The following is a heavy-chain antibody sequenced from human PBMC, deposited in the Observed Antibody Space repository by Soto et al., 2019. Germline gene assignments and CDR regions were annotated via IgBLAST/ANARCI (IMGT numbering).Heavy chain of an antibody. J-gene: IGHJ3*02. V-gene: IGHV1-69*01. D-gene: IGHD6-13*01. CDR1: GGTFSSYA. Sequence: QVQLVQSGAEVKKPGSSVKVSCKASGGTFSSYAISWVRQAPGQGLEWMGGIIPIFGTANYAQKFQGRGTITADESTSTAYMELRSLRSEDTAVYYCAEHSSSWSRGAFDIWGQGTMVTVSS. CDR2: IIPIFGTA. CDR3: AEHSSSWSRGAFDI.